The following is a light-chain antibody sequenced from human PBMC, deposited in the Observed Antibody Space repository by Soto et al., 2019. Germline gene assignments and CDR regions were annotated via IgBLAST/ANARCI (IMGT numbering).Light chain of an antibody. Sequence: DIQMTQSPSTLSASVGDRVTITCRASQSISSWLAWYQQKPGKAPKLLIYDASSLASGVPSRFSGSGSRTEFTLTISSLQPDDFATYYCQQYNSYLITFGQGTRLEIK. V-gene: IGKV1-5*01. J-gene: IGKJ5*01. CDR3: QQYNSYLIT. CDR2: DAS. CDR1: QSISSW.